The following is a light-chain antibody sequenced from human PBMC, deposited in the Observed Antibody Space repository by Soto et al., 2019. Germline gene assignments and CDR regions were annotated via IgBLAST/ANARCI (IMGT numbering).Light chain of an antibody. Sequence: EIVMTQSPATLSVSPGDRAALSCRASQSVGSNLAWYQQKPGQAPRLLIYGASTRATGIPARFSGSGSGTEFNLTISSLQAEDFAIYFCQQYNSWPPDRTFGQGTKVEIK. CDR2: GAS. V-gene: IGKV3-15*01. CDR1: QSVGSN. CDR3: QQYNSWPPDRT. J-gene: IGKJ1*01.